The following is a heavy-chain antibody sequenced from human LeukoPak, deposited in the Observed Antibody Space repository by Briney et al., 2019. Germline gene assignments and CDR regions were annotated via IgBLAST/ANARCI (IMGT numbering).Heavy chain of an antibody. D-gene: IGHD2-2*01. V-gene: IGHV3-23*01. J-gene: IGHJ1*01. CDR1: GFTFSSYG. CDR3: ARDLVDCSSTSCYESWEYFQH. Sequence: PGGSLRLSCVASGFTFSSYGMSWVRQAPGKGLEWVSSIRGSGGSTYYADSVKGRFTISRDNSRNTLYLQMNSLRAEDTAVYYCARDLVDCSSTSCYESWEYFQHWGQGTLVTVSS. CDR2: IRGSGGST.